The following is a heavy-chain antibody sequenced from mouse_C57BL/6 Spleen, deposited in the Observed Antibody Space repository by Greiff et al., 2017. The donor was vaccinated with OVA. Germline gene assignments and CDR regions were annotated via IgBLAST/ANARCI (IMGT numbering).Heavy chain of an antibody. D-gene: IGHD2-3*01. Sequence: DVKLVESGGGLVKPGGSLKLSCAASGFTFSDYGMHWVRQAPEKGLEWVAYISSGSSTIYYADTVKGRFTISRDNAKNTLFLQMTSLRSEDTAMDYGARPGNGYYVYFDVWGTGTTVTVSS. CDR3: ARPGNGYYVYFDV. J-gene: IGHJ1*03. V-gene: IGHV5-17*01. CDR1: GFTFSDYG. CDR2: ISSGSSTI.